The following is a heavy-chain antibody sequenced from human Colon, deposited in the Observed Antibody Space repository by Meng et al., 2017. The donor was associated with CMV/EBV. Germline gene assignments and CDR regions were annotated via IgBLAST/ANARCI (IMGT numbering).Heavy chain of an antibody. Sequence: GESLKISCAASGFIFTSYTMNWVRQAPGKGLEWVSSISTSGRDIHYADSVKGRFTLSRDNAKNSLYLQMNSLRVEDTAVYYCTRDQDTKHFDYWGQGTLVTVSS. J-gene: IGHJ4*02. D-gene: IGHD2-8*01. CDR3: TRDQDTKHFDY. V-gene: IGHV3-21*06. CDR2: ISTSGRDI. CDR1: GFIFTSYT.